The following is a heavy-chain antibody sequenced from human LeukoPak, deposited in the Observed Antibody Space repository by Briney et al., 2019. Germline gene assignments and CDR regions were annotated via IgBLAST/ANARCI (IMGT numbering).Heavy chain of an antibody. CDR2: ISGSGGST. D-gene: IGHD1-26*01. Sequence: GGSLRLSCAASGFTFSSYAMSWVRQAPGKGLEWVSAISGSGGSTYYADSVKGRFTISRDNSKNTLYLQMNSLRAEDTAVYYCAKMRADDYYYCGMDVWGQGTTVTVSS. J-gene: IGHJ6*02. V-gene: IGHV3-23*01. CDR3: AKMRADDYYYCGMDV. CDR1: GFTFSSYA.